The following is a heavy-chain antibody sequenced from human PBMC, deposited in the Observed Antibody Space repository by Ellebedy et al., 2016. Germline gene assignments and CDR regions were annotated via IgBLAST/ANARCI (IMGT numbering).Heavy chain of an antibody. CDR3: ARLGHGSGSSDWFDP. CDR2: IKQDGRET. V-gene: IGHV3-7*01. J-gene: IGHJ5*02. Sequence: GGSLRLSCAASGFTFNNYWMSWLRQAPGKGLEWVANIKQDGRETRYVDSVKGRFTIPRDNAKNSLYLQMNSLRAEDTAVYYCARLGHGSGSSDWFDPWGQGTLVTVSS. CDR1: GFTFNNYW. D-gene: IGHD3-10*01.